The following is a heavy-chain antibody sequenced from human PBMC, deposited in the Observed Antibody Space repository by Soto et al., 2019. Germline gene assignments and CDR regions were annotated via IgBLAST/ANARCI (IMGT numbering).Heavy chain of an antibody. V-gene: IGHV3-23*01. CDR1: GFTFSSYA. CDR3: AKDYSRARNSGVDY. CDR2: ISGSGGST. D-gene: IGHD1-7*01. Sequence: EVQLLESGGGLVQPGGSLSLSCAASGFTFSSYAMSWVRQAPGKGLEWVSAISGSGGSTYYADSVKGRFTISRDNSKNTLYLQMNSLRAEDTAVYYCAKDYSRARNSGVDYWGQGTLVTVSS. J-gene: IGHJ4*02.